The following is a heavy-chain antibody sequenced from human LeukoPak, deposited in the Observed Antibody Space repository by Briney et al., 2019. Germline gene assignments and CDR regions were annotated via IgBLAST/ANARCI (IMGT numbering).Heavy chain of an antibody. D-gene: IGHD2-8*01. CDR1: GGSISSSSYY. CDR2: IYYSGST. CDR3: ARHHPDPLRYCTNGVCYSDY. Sequence: PSETLSLTCTVSGGSISSSSYYWGWIRQPPGKGLEWIGSIYYSGSTYYNPSLKSRVTISVDTSKNQFSLKLSSVTAADTAVYYSARHHPDPLRYCTNGVCYSDYWGQGTLVTVSS. V-gene: IGHV4-39*01. J-gene: IGHJ4*02.